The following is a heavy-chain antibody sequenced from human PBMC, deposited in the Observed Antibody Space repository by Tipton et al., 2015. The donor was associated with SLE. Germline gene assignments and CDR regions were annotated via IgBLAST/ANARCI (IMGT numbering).Heavy chain of an antibody. CDR2: INHSGES. J-gene: IGHJ6*02. CDR1: GGSFSSYS. CDR3: ASLYGGESWGWGYYYNYDLDV. V-gene: IGHV4-34*01. D-gene: IGHD2-21*01. Sequence: TLSLTCAVYGGSFSSYSWSWIRQPPGKGLEWIGEINHSGESSYNPALKSRVIISVDTSKSQVSLRLSSVTAADTAVYYCASLYGGESWGWGYYYNYDLDVWGQGTTVTVSS.